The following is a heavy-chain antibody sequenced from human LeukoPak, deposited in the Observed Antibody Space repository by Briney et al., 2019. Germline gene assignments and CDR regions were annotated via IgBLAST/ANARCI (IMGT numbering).Heavy chain of an antibody. J-gene: IGHJ3*02. V-gene: IGHV4-31*03. CDR3: ARHLVGATIQHAFDI. D-gene: IGHD1-26*01. CDR1: GGSISSGGYY. Sequence: PSETLSLTCTVSGGSISSGGYYWSWIRQHPGKGLERIGYIYYSGSTYYNPSLKSRVTISVDTSKNQFSLKLSSVTAADTAVYYCARHLVGATIQHAFDIWGQGAIVTVSS. CDR2: IYYSGST.